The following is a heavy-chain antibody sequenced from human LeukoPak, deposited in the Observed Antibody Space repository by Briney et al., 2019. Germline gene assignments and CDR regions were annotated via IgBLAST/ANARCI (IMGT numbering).Heavy chain of an antibody. Sequence: GGSLRLSCAASGSTLSSSWMHWVRQVPGRGLVWVSRISSGGGSRDYADSVKGRFTISRDNAKTTLYLQMNSLRPEDTAVYYCARDSGTQGPYYYGLDVWGQGATVTVSS. CDR2: ISSGGGSR. V-gene: IGHV3-74*01. J-gene: IGHJ6*02. D-gene: IGHD1-7*01. CDR3: ARDSGTQGPYYYGLDV. CDR1: GSTLSSSW.